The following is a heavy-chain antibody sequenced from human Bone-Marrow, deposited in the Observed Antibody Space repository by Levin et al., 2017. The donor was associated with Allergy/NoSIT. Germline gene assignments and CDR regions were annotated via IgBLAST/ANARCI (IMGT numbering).Heavy chain of an antibody. V-gene: IGHV1-24*01. Sequence: GESLKISCKVSGYTLTELSIHWVRQPPGEGLEWIGGFDPEQGETLYPQKFQGRVTMTEDTSTDIAYMELSSLKSEDTAVYYCAAARGSGSFGAFDFWGQGTMVIASS. J-gene: IGHJ3*01. D-gene: IGHD3-10*01. CDR2: FDPEQGET. CDR1: GYTLTELS. CDR3: AAARGSGSFGAFDF.